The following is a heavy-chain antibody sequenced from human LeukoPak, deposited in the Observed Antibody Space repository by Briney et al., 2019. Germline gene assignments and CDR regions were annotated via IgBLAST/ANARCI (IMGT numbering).Heavy chain of an antibody. CDR1: GFTFSNYA. J-gene: IGHJ6*03. V-gene: IGHV3-23*03. CDR2: IYSGGST. Sequence: GGSLRLSRAASGFTFSNYALSWVRQAPGKGLEWVSVIYSGGSTYYADSVKGRFTISRDNSKNTLFLQMNSLRAEDTAVYYCAAISSYYYMDVWGKGTTVTISS. D-gene: IGHD2-21*01. CDR3: AAISSYYYMDV.